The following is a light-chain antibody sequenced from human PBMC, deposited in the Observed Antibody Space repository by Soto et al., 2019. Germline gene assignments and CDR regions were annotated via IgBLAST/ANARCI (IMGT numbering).Light chain of an antibody. V-gene: IGLV2-14*01. Sequence: QSALTQPASVSGSPGQSITISCIGTSSDIGNYNYVTWYQQHPGKAPKVVIYDVTNRPSGVSNRFSGSKSGNTASLTISGRQAEDEADYYCSSYTDTTPVVFGGGTKLTVL. CDR2: DVT. CDR3: SSYTDTTPVV. CDR1: SSDIGNYNY. J-gene: IGLJ2*01.